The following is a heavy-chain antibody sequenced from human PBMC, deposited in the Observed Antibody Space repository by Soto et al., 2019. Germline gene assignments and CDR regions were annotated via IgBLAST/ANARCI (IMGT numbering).Heavy chain of an antibody. CDR1: GGTFSSYA. D-gene: IGHD1-7*01. J-gene: IGHJ5*02. CDR2: IIPIFGTA. V-gene: IGHV1-69*01. Sequence: QVQLVQSGAEVKKPGSSVKVSCKASGGTFSSYAISWVRQAPGQGLEWMGGIIPIFGTANYAQKFQGRVTITADESTSTAYMGLSSLRSEDTAVYYCASSERKTGTTYFNWFDPWGQGTLVTVSS. CDR3: ASSERKTGTTYFNWFDP.